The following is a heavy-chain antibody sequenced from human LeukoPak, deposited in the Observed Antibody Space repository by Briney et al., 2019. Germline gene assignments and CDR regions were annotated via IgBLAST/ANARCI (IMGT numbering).Heavy chain of an antibody. D-gene: IGHD6-6*01. CDR1: GGSINNYY. CDR3: AKDLGSSRPRGDS. Sequence: SDTLSLTCAGSGGSINNYYWSLIRQPPGKGLELVGYIYDSWSTNYNPSLQSRVTTSLDTSKKQFSLGLTSVSAADRDVYYCAKDLGSSRPRGDSWGQGTLVTVSS. CDR2: IYDSWST. J-gene: IGHJ4*02. V-gene: IGHV4-59*12.